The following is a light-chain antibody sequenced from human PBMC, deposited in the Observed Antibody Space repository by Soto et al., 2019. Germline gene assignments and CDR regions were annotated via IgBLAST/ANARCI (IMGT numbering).Light chain of an antibody. CDR1: QSLVSSNGNTF. Sequence: DVVMTQSPLSLPVTLGQPASISCRSSQSLVSSNGNTFLIWFQQRPGQSPRRLIYKVSNRDSAVPDRFTGSGSGTDFTLEISRVEAEDVGVYYCMQGTNWPWTFGQGTKVEIK. CDR3: MQGTNWPWT. V-gene: IGKV2-30*01. J-gene: IGKJ1*01. CDR2: KVS.